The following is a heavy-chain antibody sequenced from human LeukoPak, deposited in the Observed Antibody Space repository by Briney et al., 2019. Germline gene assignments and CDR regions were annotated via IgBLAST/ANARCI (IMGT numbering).Heavy chain of an antibody. D-gene: IGHD4-23*01. V-gene: IGHV3-30*02. CDR2: IRYDGSNK. CDR3: AKDKAERWFAHFDY. J-gene: IGHJ4*02. CDR1: GFTFSSYG. Sequence: GSLRLSCAASGFTFSSYGMHWVRQAPGKGLEWVAFIRYDGSNKYYADSVKGRFTISRDNSKNTLYLQMNSLRAEDTAVYYCAKDKAERWFAHFDYWGQGTLVTVSS.